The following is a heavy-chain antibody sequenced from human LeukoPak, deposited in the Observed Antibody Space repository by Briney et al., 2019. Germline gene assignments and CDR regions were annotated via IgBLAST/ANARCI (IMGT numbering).Heavy chain of an antibody. V-gene: IGHV3-48*02. Sequence: GGSLRLSCAASGFTFSSHEMNWVRQAPGKGLEWVSYISSSSSTIYYADSVKGRFTISRDNAKNSLYLQMNSLRDEDTAVYYCARLSGDSSGYYYVPDFDYWGQGTLVTVSS. CDR2: ISSSSSTI. J-gene: IGHJ4*02. CDR1: GFTFSSHE. D-gene: IGHD3-22*01. CDR3: ARLSGDSSGYYYVPDFDY.